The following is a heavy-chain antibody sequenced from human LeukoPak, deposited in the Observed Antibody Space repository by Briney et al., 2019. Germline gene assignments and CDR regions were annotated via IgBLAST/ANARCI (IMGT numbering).Heavy chain of an antibody. Sequence: PGGSLRLSCAASGITFSSYGMSWVRQAPGKGLEWVSAISGSGGSTYYADSVKGRFTISRDNSKNTLYLQMNSLRAEDTAVYYCAKDYTPMIVVVNPFDYWGQGTLVTVSS. J-gene: IGHJ4*02. V-gene: IGHV3-23*01. CDR1: GITFSSYG. CDR3: AKDYTPMIVVVNPFDY. CDR2: ISGSGGST. D-gene: IGHD3-22*01.